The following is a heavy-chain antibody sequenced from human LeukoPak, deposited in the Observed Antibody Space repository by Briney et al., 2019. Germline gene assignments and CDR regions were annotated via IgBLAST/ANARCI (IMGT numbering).Heavy chain of an antibody. D-gene: IGHD3-3*01. V-gene: IGHV1-2*06. J-gene: IGHJ4*02. CDR1: GYTFTRYY. CDR3: ASNYDFWSGYLYY. Sequence: ASVKVSCKASGYTFTRYYIHWVRQAPGQGLEWMGRINPNSGGTNYAQKFQGRVTMTRDTSISTAYMELSRLRSDDTAVYYCASNYDFWSGYLYYWGQGTLVTVSS. CDR2: INPNSGGT.